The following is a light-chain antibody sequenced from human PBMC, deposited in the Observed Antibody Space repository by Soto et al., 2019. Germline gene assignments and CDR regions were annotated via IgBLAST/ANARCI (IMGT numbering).Light chain of an antibody. CDR3: QQYDNPAS. Sequence: DIQMTQSPSSLSASVGDRVTITCQASQDISNYLNWYQQKPGKAPKLLIYDASNLETGVPSRFSGSGSGTYFPAAITRGEHEDMASYFCQQYDNPASFGQGTKVEIQ. V-gene: IGKV1-33*01. CDR2: DAS. J-gene: IGKJ1*01. CDR1: QDISNY.